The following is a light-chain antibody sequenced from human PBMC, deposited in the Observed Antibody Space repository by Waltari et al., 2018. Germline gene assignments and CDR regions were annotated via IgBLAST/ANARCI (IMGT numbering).Light chain of an antibody. J-gene: IGKJ1*01. CDR2: WAS. V-gene: IGKV4-1*01. CDR3: QQYYSTLWT. Sequence: DIVMTQSPDSLAVSLGERATINCKSSQSVLYSANNKNYLAWYQQKPGQPPTLRIYWASTRGSGVPDRFSGSGSGTDFTLTISSLQAEDVAVYYCQQYYSTLWTFGQGTKVESK. CDR1: QSVLYSANNKNY.